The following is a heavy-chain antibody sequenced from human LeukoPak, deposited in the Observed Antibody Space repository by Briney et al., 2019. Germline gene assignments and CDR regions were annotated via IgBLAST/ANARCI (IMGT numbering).Heavy chain of an antibody. Sequence: ASVKVSCKASGYTFTGYYMHWVRQAPGQGLEWMGWINPNSSGTNYAQKFQGRVTMTRDTSISTAYMELSRLRSDDTAVYYCARSLIAGHYYYGIYVWGQGTTVTVSS. J-gene: IGHJ6*02. D-gene: IGHD6-13*01. V-gene: IGHV1-2*02. CDR3: ARSLIAGHYYYGIYV. CDR2: INPNSSGT. CDR1: GYTFTGYY.